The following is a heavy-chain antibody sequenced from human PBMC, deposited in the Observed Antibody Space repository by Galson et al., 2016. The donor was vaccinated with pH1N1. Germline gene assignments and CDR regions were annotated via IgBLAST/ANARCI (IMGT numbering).Heavy chain of an antibody. J-gene: IGHJ4*02. CDR2: ISASGANT. CDR1: GFTFNIFA. V-gene: IGHV3-23*01. CDR3: VKLDSSGYYYGRFDS. D-gene: IGHD3-22*01. Sequence: SLRLSCAASGFTFNIFAMSWVRHAPGKGPEWVSSISASGANTNYADPVKGRFTISRDNSKNTLYLQTNSLRAEDTAIYYCVKLDSSGYYYGRFDSWGQGTLLTGSA.